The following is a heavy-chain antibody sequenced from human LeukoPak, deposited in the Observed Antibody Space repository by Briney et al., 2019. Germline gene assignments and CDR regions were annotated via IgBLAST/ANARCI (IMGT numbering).Heavy chain of an antibody. CDR1: GFTFGDYA. J-gene: IGHJ4*02. D-gene: IGHD2-15*01. CDR2: IRSKAYGGTT. V-gene: IGHV3-49*04. CDR3: TRDLCSGGSCYHDYFDY. Sequence: GRSLRLSCTASGFTFGDYAISWVRQAPGKGLEWVGFIRSKAYGGTTEYAASVKGRFTISRDDSKSIAYLQMNSLKTEDTAVYYCTRDLCSGGSCYHDYFDYWGQGTLVTVSS.